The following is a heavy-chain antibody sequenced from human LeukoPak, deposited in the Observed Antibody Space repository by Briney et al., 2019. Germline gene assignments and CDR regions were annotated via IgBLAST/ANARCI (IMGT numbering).Heavy chain of an antibody. CDR1: GFTFSSYT. CDR3: SRDRGSRRYNNGYSEY. J-gene: IGHJ4*02. V-gene: IGHV3-21*01. D-gene: IGHD5-18*01. Sequence: GGSLRLSCAASGFTFSSYTINCVRQAPGKGLEWVSSISSSGSYIYYADSVKGRFTVSRDNAKNSLYLQMKSLRDEDTAVYYCSRDRGSRRYNNGYSEYWGQGTLVTVSS. CDR2: ISSSGSYI.